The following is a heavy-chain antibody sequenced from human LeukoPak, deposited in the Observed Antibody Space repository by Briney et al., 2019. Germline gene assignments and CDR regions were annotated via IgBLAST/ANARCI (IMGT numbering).Heavy chain of an antibody. D-gene: IGHD6-13*01. CDR2: ISAYNGNT. J-gene: IGHJ4*02. V-gene: IGHV1-18*01. CDR3: ARSFSAAGWSDYFDY. Sequence: ASVKVSCKASGYTLTSYGISWVRQAPGQGLEWMGWISAYNGNTNYAQKLQGRATMTTDTSTSTAYMELRSLRSDDTAVYYCARSFSAAGWSDYFDYWGQGTLVTVSS. CDR1: GYTLTSYG.